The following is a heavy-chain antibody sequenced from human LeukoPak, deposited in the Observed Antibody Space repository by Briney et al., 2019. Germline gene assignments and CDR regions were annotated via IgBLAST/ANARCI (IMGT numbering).Heavy chain of an antibody. V-gene: IGHV4-31*03. Sequence: PSQTLSLTCTVSGGSISSGDYYWSWIRQHPGKGLEWIGYIYYSGSTYYNPSLKSRVTISVDTSKNQFSLKLSSVTAAGTAVYYCARDRRDGYNFFYYYGMDVWGQGTTVTVSS. D-gene: IGHD5-24*01. CDR3: ARDRRDGYNFFYYYGMDV. CDR1: GGSISSGDYY. CDR2: IYYSGST. J-gene: IGHJ6*02.